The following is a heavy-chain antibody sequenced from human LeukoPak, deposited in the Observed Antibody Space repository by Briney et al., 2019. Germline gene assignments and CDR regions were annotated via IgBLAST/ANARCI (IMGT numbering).Heavy chain of an antibody. D-gene: IGHD2-2*01. CDR3: AKDDPQLDAFDI. Sequence: GGSLRLSCAASGFTFDDYAMHWVRQALGKGLEWVSGISWNSGSIGYADSVKGRFTISRDNAKNSLYLQMNSLRAKDTALYYCAKDDPQLDAFDIWGQGTMVTVSS. CDR2: ISWNSGSI. V-gene: IGHV3-9*01. CDR1: GFTFDDYA. J-gene: IGHJ3*02.